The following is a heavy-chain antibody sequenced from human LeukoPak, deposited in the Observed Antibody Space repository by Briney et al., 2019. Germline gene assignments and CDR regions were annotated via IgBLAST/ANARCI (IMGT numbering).Heavy chain of an antibody. D-gene: IGHD3-22*01. CDR3: ASNTGYHYYDSSGYSDY. V-gene: IGHV4-34*01. CDR2: INHSGST. CDR1: GGSFSGYY. J-gene: IGHJ4*02. Sequence: SETLSLTCAVYGGSFSGYYWSWIRQPPGKGLEWIGEINHSGSTNYNPSLKSRVIISVDTSKNQFSLKLSPVTAADTAVYFCASNTGYHYYDSSGYSDYWGQGTLVTVSS.